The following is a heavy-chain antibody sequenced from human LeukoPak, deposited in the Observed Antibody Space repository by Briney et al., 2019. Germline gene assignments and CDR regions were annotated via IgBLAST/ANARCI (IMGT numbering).Heavy chain of an antibody. Sequence: ASVKVSCKASGGTLSSYAISWVRQAPGQGLEWTGMIIPILGIANYAQKFQGRVTITADKSTSTAYMELSSLRSEDTAVYYCARVIAAAGSDPFDYWGQGTLVTVSS. CDR1: GGTLSSYA. D-gene: IGHD6-13*01. V-gene: IGHV1-69*04. J-gene: IGHJ4*02. CDR2: IIPILGIA. CDR3: ARVIAAAGSDPFDY.